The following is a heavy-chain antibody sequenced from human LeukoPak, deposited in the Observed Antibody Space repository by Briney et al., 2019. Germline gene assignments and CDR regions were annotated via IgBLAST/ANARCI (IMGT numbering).Heavy chain of an antibody. CDR3: ARGPSSEDTAMVGTNFDY. CDR1: GGSFSGYY. J-gene: IGHJ4*02. CDR2: INHSGST. Sequence: SETLSLTCAVYGGSFSGYYWSWIRQPPGKGLEWIGEINHSGSTNYNPSLKSRVTISVDTSKNQFSLKLSSVTAADTAVYYCARGPSSEDTAMVGTNFDYWGQGTLVTVSS. D-gene: IGHD5-18*01. V-gene: IGHV4-34*01.